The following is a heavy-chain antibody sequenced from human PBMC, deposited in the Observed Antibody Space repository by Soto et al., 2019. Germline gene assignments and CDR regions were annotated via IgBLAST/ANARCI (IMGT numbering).Heavy chain of an antibody. CDR2: ISGSGGST. V-gene: IGHV3-23*01. CDR1: GFTFSSYA. D-gene: IGHD6-6*01. CDR3: ATFEYSSSSNDY. J-gene: IGHJ4*02. Sequence: GGSLRLSCAASGFTFSSYAMSWVRQAPGKGLEWVSAISGSGGSTYYADSVKGRFTISRDNSKNTRYRQMNSLRAEDTAVYYCATFEYSSSSNDYWGQGTLVTVSS.